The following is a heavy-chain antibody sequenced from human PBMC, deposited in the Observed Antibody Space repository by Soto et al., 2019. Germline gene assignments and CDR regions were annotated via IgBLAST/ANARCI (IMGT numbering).Heavy chain of an antibody. V-gene: IGHV3-7*03. CDR2: INQDGSKK. CDR1: GFTFSSHW. D-gene: IGHD3-10*01. Sequence: EVQLVESGVGLVQPGGSLRLSGATAGFTFSSHWMFWVRQAPGKGLEWVANINQDGSKKYYVDSVKGRFTISRDNGKNSLFLQMNTLRAEDTAVYYCAEGTTGWGQGTLVTVSS. CDR3: AEGTTG. J-gene: IGHJ4*02.